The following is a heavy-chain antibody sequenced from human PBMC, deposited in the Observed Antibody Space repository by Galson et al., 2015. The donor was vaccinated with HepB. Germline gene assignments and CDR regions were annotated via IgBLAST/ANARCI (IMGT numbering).Heavy chain of an antibody. Sequence: SVTVSCKASGYTFTSYDINWVRQATGQGLEWMGWMNPNSGNTGYAQKFQGRVTMTRNTSISTAYMELSSLRSEDTAVYYCARGVRDADYYYMDVWGKGTTVTVSS. CDR3: ARGVRDADYYYMDV. V-gene: IGHV1-8*01. J-gene: IGHJ6*03. CDR1: GYTFTSYD. CDR2: MNPNSGNT.